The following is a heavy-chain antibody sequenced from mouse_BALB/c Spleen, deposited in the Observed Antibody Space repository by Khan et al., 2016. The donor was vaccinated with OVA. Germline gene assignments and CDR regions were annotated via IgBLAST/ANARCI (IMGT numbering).Heavy chain of an antibody. CDR3: TCDGNSAHWSFDV. CDR2: ISSGSTYT. V-gene: IGHV5-6-4*01. D-gene: IGHD2-1*01. CDR1: GFSFTSYT. Sequence: EVELVESGGGLVRPGGSLKLSCAASGFSFTSYTMSWVRQTPEKRLEWVATISSGSTYTYYPDSVKGRSTISRDKATNTRYLQMSSLKSEDTAMYYDTCDGNSAHWSFDVWGAGTTVTVSS. J-gene: IGHJ1*01.